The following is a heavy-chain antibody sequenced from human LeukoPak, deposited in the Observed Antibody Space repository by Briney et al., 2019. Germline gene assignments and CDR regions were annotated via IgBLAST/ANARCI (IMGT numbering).Heavy chain of an antibody. CDR1: GFTFDDYG. J-gene: IGHJ5*02. Sequence: SGGSLRLSCAASGFTFDDYGMSWVRQAPGKGLEWISGINWNGGSTGYADSVKGRFTISRDNAKNSLYLQMNSLRAEDTALYYCAKVGSSWYFGSWFDPWGQGTLVTVSS. CDR3: AKVGSSWYFGSWFDP. D-gene: IGHD6-13*01. V-gene: IGHV3-20*04. CDR2: INWNGGST.